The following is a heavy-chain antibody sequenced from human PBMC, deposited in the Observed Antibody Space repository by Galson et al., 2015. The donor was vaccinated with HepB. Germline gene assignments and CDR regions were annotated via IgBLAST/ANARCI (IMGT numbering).Heavy chain of an antibody. J-gene: IGHJ4*02. CDR3: ARDTGRGSYYSSLGY. CDR2: IIPVFDTT. D-gene: IGHD3-10*01. V-gene: IGHV1-69*13. CDR1: GGRFGSYA. Sequence: SVKVSCKASGGRFGSYAISWLRQAPGQGLEWMGGIIPVFDTTSYAQTFQGRVTIIADESTSTVYMELSSLRFEDRAVYYCARDTGRGSYYSSLGYWGQGTLVTVSS.